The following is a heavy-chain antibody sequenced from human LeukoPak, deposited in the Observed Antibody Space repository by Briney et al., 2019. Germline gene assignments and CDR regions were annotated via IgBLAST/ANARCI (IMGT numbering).Heavy chain of an antibody. V-gene: IGHV3-23*01. D-gene: IGHD3-3*01. CDR2: ISGSGGST. Sequence: GGSLRLSCAASGFTFSSYAMSWVRQAPGKGLEWVSAISGSGGSTYYADSVKGRFTISRDNSKNTLYLQMNNMRTEDTAVYYCAREALEWSPPDIWGQGTTVTVSS. CDR3: AREALEWSPPDI. CDR1: GFTFSSYA. J-gene: IGHJ3*02.